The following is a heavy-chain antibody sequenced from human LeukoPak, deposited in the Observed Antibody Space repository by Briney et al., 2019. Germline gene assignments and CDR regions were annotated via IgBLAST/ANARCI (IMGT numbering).Heavy chain of an antibody. CDR3: AKEMGPITMVRGVGYY. CDR2: ISGSGGST. D-gene: IGHD3-10*01. V-gene: IGHV3-23*01. Sequence: GGSLRLSCAASGFTFSSYAMSWVRKAPGKGLYWVSGISGSGGSTYYADSVKGRFTISRDNSKNTLYLQMNSLRAEDTAVYYCAKEMGPITMVRGVGYYWGQGTLVTVSS. CDR1: GFTFSSYA. J-gene: IGHJ4*02.